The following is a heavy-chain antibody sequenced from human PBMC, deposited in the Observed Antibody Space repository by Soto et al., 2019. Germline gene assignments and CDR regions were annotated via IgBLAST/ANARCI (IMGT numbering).Heavy chain of an antibody. CDR3: AREERKTYYYYGMDV. Sequence: ASVKVPCKASGFTLSSSAVHWVRQARGQGLEWMGWINPNSGSTNYAQKFQGWVTMTRDTSISTAYMELSRLRSDDTAVYYCAREERKTYYYYGMDVWGQGTTVTVSS. V-gene: IGHV1-2*04. CDR2: INPNSGST. J-gene: IGHJ6*02. CDR1: GFTLSSSA.